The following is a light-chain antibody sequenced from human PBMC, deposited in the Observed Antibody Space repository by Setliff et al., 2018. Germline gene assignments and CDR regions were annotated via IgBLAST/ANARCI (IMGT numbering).Light chain of an antibody. CDR1: SSNIGGGYD. V-gene: IGLV1-40*01. Sequence: QSVLTQPPSVSGAPGQRATISCTGSSSNIGGGYDVHWYQQLPGITPKLLIYDNSSRPSGVPDRFSGSNSGTAATLAITGLQAEDEADYYCQSYDSSLISYVFGPGTKVTVL. CDR2: DNS. CDR3: QSYDSSLISYV. J-gene: IGLJ1*01.